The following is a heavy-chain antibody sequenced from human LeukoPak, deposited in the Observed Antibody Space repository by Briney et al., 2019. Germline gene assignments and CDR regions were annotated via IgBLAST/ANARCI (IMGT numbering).Heavy chain of an antibody. Sequence: SETLSLTCTVSGGSISSGSYYWSWIRQPAGNGLEWIGRIYTSGSTNYNPSLKSRVTISVDTSKNQFSLKLSSVTAADTAVYYCAGVKKVAGLPNWFDPWGQGTLVTVSS. J-gene: IGHJ5*02. CDR2: IYTSGST. CDR3: AGVKKVAGLPNWFDP. V-gene: IGHV4-61*02. CDR1: GGSISSGSYY. D-gene: IGHD6-19*01.